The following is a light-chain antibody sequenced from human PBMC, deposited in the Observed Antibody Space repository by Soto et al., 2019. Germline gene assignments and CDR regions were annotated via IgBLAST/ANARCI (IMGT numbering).Light chain of an antibody. Sequence: EIVMTQSPATLSVSPGERATLSCRASQSVSSNLAWYQQKPGQAPRLLSYGASTGATGIPARFSGSGSGTEFTLTISSLQSEDFAVYYCQKYNNWPSTFGQGTKVEIK. V-gene: IGKV3-15*01. CDR3: QKYNNWPST. CDR1: QSVSSN. J-gene: IGKJ1*01. CDR2: GAS.